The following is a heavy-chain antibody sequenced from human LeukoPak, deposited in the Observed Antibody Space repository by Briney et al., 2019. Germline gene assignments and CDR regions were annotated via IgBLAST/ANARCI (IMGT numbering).Heavy chain of an antibody. CDR2: IIASSGST. D-gene: IGHD5-12*01. Sequence: GGSLRLSCAASGFSLSNSAMSWVRQAPGKGLEWVSLIIASSGSTFYADSVKGRFTISRDNSKNTLYLQMNSLRAVDTAVYYCAKGAYDYIEMGYFDYWGQGTLVTVSS. CDR3: AKGAYDYIEMGYFDY. V-gene: IGHV3-23*01. CDR1: GFSLSNSA. J-gene: IGHJ4*02.